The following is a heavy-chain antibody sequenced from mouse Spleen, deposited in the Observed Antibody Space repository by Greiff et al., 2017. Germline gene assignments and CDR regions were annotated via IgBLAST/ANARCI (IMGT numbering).Heavy chain of an antibody. CDR2: INSNGGST. CDR3: ARQDYSYYSYDGCFDV. V-gene: IGHV5-6-2*01. J-gene: IGHJ1*01. D-gene: IGHD2-12*01. Sequence: EVQVVESGGGLVQPGGSLKLSCAASGFTFSSYAMSWVRQTPEKRLEWVAAINSNGGSTYYPDTVKDRFTISRDNAKNTLYLQMSSLRSEDTALYYCARQDYSYYSYDGCFDVWGAGTTVTVSS. CDR1: GFTFSSYA.